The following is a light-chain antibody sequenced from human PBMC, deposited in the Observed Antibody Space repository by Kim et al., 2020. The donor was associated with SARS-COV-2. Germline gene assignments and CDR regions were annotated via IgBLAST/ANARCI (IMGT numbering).Light chain of an antibody. V-gene: IGKV3-20*01. CDR2: GVS. CDR1: QSLSNTY. Sequence: SPADRATLSCSASQSLSNTYLAWYQQKPGQAPRLLIYGVSHRATGIPDRFTDSGSGTDFTLTISRLEPEDFAVYYCQQLDSSPSYTFGQGTKLEIK. CDR3: QQLDSSPSYT. J-gene: IGKJ2*01.